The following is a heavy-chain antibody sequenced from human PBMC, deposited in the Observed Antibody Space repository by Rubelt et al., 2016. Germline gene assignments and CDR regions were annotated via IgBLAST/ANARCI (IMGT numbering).Heavy chain of an antibody. V-gene: IGHV1-3*01. D-gene: IGHD2-15*01. CDR1: GYTFTSYA. J-gene: IGHJ4*02. CDR3: ARGDIVVYFDY. CDR2: INAGNGNT. Sequence: QVQLVQSGAEVKKPGASVKVSCKASGYTFTSYAMHWVRQAPGQRLEWMGWINAGNGNTKYSQKFQGRVTITRDTSASTAYMGLSSLRSEDTAVYYCARGDIVVYFDYWGQGTLVTVSS.